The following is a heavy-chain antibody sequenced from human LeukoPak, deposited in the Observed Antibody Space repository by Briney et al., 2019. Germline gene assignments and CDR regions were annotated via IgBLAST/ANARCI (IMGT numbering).Heavy chain of an antibody. Sequence: GGSLRLSCAASGFTFSSYAMSWVRQAPGKGLEWVSAFSGGGGSTSYADSVKGRFAISRDNSKNTLYLQMNSLRAEDTAVYYCANRRDAFDIWGQGTMVTVSS. J-gene: IGHJ3*02. CDR2: FSGGGGST. CDR3: ANRRDAFDI. CDR1: GFTFSSYA. V-gene: IGHV3-23*01.